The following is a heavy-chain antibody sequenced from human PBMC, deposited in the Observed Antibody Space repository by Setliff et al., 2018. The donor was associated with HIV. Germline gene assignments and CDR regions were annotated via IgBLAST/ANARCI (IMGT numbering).Heavy chain of an antibody. Sequence: SETLSLTCTVSGGSISSYYWSWIRQPPGKGLEWIGYIYTSGSTNYNPSLKSRVTISVDTSKNQFSLKLSSVTAADTAVYHCARGDTYYHDSSGYVKSALDAFDIWGRGTMVTVPS. CDR2: IYTSGST. J-gene: IGHJ3*02. CDR1: GGSISSYY. CDR3: ARGDTYYHDSSGYVKSALDAFDI. V-gene: IGHV4-4*08. D-gene: IGHD3-22*01.